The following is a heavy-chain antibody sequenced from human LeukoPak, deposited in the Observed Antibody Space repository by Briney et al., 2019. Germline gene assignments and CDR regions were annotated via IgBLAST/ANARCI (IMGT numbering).Heavy chain of an antibody. J-gene: IGHJ4*02. V-gene: IGHV3-23*01. CDR2: ISDRGRRT. D-gene: IGHD3-22*01. CDR1: GFTFSSYA. CDR3: AKRGVVIRVILVGFHKEAYYFDS. Sequence: GGSLRLSCAASGFTFSSYAMSWVRQAPGKGLEWVSGISDRGRRTNYADSVKGRFTISTDHPKNTLYLQMNSLRAEDTAVYFCAKRGVVIRVILVGFHKEAYYFDSWGQGALVTVSS.